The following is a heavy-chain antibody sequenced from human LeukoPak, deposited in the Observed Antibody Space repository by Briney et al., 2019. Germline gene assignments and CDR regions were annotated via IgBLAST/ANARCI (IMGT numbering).Heavy chain of an antibody. Sequence: PGGSLRLSCAASGFTFSSYWVSWVRQAPGKGLEWVANIKEDGSDKYFADSVKGRFTISRDNAKNLMYLQMNSLRAEDTAVYYCARGIGYNTFDYWGQGTLVTVSS. CDR3: ARGIGYNTFDY. V-gene: IGHV3-7*05. CDR1: GFTFSSYW. D-gene: IGHD5-24*01. J-gene: IGHJ4*02. CDR2: IKEDGSDK.